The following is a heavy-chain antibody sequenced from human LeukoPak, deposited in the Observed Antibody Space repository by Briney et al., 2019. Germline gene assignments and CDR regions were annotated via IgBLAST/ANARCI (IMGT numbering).Heavy chain of an antibody. CDR2: ITGSGGST. V-gene: IGHV3-23*01. CDR1: GFTFSNYA. J-gene: IGHJ4*02. CDR3: AKWGDYDVLTGYYDPDY. D-gene: IGHD3-9*01. Sequence: GESLRLSCAASGFTFSNYAMSWVRQPPGKGLEWVSAITGSGGSTYYADSVKSRFTIFSDNSKNTLYLQMNSLRAEDTAVYYCAKWGDYDVLTGYYDPDYWRQGTLVTVSS.